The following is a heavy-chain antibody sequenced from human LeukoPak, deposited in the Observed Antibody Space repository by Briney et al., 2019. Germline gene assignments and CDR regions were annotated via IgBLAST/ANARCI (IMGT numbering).Heavy chain of an antibody. CDR1: GFSFSRFY. CDR2: IPTSGISV. Sequence: GGSLRLSCAASGFSFSRFYMSWVRQTPGKALEWISCIPTSGISVQYADSVRGRFTASRDDAMNSLHLQMDSLRVEDTAVYYCTRAEGLGPGAHFDQWGQGALVIVSS. CDR3: TRAEGLGPGAHFDQ. V-gene: IGHV3-11*01. J-gene: IGHJ4*02.